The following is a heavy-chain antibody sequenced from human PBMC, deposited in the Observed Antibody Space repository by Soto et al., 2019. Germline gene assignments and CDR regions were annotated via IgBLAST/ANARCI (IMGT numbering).Heavy chain of an antibody. CDR3: ARVWMDYDNGPWFDP. CDR1: GYTFTSYA. Sequence: GASVKVSCKASGYTFTSYAMHWVRQAPGQRLEWMGWINAGNGNTKYSQKFQGRVTITRDTSASTAYMELSSLRSEDTAVYYCARVWMDYDNGPWFDPWGQGTLVTVSS. J-gene: IGHJ5*02. D-gene: IGHD3-22*01. V-gene: IGHV1-3*01. CDR2: INAGNGNT.